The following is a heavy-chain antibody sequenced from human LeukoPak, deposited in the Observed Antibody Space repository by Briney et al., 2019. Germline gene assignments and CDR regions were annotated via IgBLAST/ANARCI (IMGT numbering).Heavy chain of an antibody. CDR3: ASALDYDILTGFITLFDP. CDR1: GGTFSSYA. Sequence: SVKVSCKASGGTFSSYAISWVRQAPGQGLEWMGGIIPIFGTANYAQKFQGRVTITADESTSTAYMELSSLRSEDTAVYYCASALDYDILTGFITLFDPWGQGTLVTVSS. V-gene: IGHV1-69*13. CDR2: IIPIFGTA. J-gene: IGHJ5*02. D-gene: IGHD3-9*01.